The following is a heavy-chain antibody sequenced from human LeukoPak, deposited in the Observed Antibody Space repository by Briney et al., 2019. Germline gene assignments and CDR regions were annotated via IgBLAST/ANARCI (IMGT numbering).Heavy chain of an antibody. CDR2: MNPNSGNT. V-gene: IGHV1-8*03. D-gene: IGHD3-22*01. Sequence: ASVKVPCKASGYTFTSYDINWVRQATGEGLEWMGWMNPNSGNTGYAQKFQGRVTITRNTSISTAYMELSSLRSEDTAVYYCARGGYHDSSGSGDYWGQGTLVTVSS. CDR3: ARGGYHDSSGSGDY. J-gene: IGHJ4*02. CDR1: GYTFTSYD.